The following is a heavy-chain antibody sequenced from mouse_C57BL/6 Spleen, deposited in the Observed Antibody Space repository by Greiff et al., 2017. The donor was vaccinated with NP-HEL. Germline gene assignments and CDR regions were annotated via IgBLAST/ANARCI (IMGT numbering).Heavy chain of an antibody. D-gene: IGHD1-3*01. CDR3: ANNSSALDY. CDR1: GFSLTSYG. CDR2: IWSGGST. V-gene: IGHV2-2*01. J-gene: IGHJ4*01. Sequence: QVHVKQSGPGLVQPSQSLSITCTVSGFSLTSYGVHWVRQSPGKGLEWLGVIWSGGSTDYNAAFISRLSISKDHSQRQVFFTMNRLQADDTAIYYCANNSSALDYWGHGASVTVSS.